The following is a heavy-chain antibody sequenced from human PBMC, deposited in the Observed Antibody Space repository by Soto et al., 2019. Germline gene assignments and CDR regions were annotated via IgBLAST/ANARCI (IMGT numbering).Heavy chain of an antibody. CDR2: IYYSGST. CDR3: ARDLQKSYYYYGMDV. Sequence: SETLSLTCTVSGGAVSSGSYYFICIRQPPGKGLELIGYIYYSGSTNYNPSLKSRVTISVDTSKNQFSLKLSSVTAADTAVYYCARDLQKSYYYYGMDVWGQGTTVTVSS. J-gene: IGHJ6*02. V-gene: IGHV4-61*01. CDR1: GGAVSSGSYY.